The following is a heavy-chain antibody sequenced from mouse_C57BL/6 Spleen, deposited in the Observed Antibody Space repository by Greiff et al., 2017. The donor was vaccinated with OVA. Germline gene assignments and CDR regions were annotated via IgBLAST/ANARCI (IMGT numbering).Heavy chain of an antibody. CDR1: GYTFTSYW. V-gene: IGHV1-69*01. CDR2: IDPSDSYT. J-gene: IGHJ3*01. Sequence: VQLQQSGAELVMPGASVKLSCKASGYTFTSYWMHWVKQRPGQGLEWIGEIDPSDSYTNYNQKFKGKSSLTVDKSSSTAYMKLSSLTSEDSAVYYCAQLGRIAYWGQGTLVTVSA. D-gene: IGHD4-1*02. CDR3: AQLGRIAY.